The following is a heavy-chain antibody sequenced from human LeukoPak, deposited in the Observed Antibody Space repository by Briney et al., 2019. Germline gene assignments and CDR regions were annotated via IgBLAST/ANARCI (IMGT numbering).Heavy chain of an antibody. CDR2: ISSSSSYI. D-gene: IGHD3-22*01. V-gene: IGHV3-21*01. Sequence: GGSLRLSCAASGFTFSSYSMNWVRQAPGKGLEWVSSISSSSSYIYYADSVKGRFTISRDNAKNSLYLQMNSLRAEDTAVYYCARDPHYYDSSGPHDAFDIWGQGTMVTVSS. J-gene: IGHJ3*02. CDR3: ARDPHYYDSSGPHDAFDI. CDR1: GFTFSSYS.